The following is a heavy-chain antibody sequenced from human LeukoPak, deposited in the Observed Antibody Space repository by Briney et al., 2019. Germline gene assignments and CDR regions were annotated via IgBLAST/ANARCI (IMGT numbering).Heavy chain of an antibody. CDR2: MNPNSGNT. D-gene: IGHD5-18*01. Sequence: ASVKVSCKASGYTFTSYDINWVRQATGQGLEWMGWMNPNSGNTGYAQKFQGRVTMTRNTSISTAYMELSSLRPEDTAVYYCAREGGYSYGDNWFDPWGQGTLVTVSS. J-gene: IGHJ5*02. CDR3: AREGGYSYGDNWFDP. V-gene: IGHV1-8*01. CDR1: GYTFTSYD.